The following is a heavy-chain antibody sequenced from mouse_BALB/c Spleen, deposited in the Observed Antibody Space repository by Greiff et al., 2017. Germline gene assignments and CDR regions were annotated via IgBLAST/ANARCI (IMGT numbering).Heavy chain of an antibody. CDR3: AIYDYDVGY. D-gene: IGHD2-4*01. CDR1: GYTFTDYA. Sequence: EVQLKQSGAELVRPGVSVKISCKGSGYTFTDYAMNWVMQSHGKSLEWIGRINPYNGDTFYNQKFKGKATLTVDKSSSTAHMELRSLASEDSAVYYCAIYDYDVGYWGQGTTLTVSS. CDR2: INPYNGDT. J-gene: IGHJ2*01. V-gene: IGHV1-20*02.